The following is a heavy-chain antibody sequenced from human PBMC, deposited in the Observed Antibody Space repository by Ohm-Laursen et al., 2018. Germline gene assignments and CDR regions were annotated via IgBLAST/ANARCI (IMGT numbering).Heavy chain of an antibody. V-gene: IGHV3-9*01. CDR3: VKECGGTYNF. D-gene: IGHD1-26*01. CDR2: ISWNSGSI. CDR1: GFTFDDYA. Sequence: SLRLSCAASGFTFDDYAMHWVRQAPGKGLEWVSGISWNSGSIGYADSVKGRFTISRDNAKNSLYLQMNSLRDEDTAIYYCVKECGGTYNFWGQGTLVSVSS. J-gene: IGHJ4*02.